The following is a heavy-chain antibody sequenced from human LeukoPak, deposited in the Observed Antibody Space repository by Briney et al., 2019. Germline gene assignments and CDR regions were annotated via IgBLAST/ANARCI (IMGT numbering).Heavy chain of an antibody. CDR1: GFTFSSYA. D-gene: IGHD2-15*01. CDR3: ARVVDSYYYYYMDV. CDR2: ISSNGGST. Sequence: GGSLRLSCAVSGFTFSSYAMHWVRQAPGKGLEYVSAISSNGGSTYYANSVKGRFTISRDNSKNTLYLQMGSLRAEDMAVYYCARVVDSYYYYYMDVWGKGTTVTISS. J-gene: IGHJ6*03. V-gene: IGHV3-64*01.